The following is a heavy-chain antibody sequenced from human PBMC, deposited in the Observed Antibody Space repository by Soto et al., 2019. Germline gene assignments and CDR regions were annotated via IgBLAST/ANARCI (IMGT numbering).Heavy chain of an antibody. CDR2: IRSKANSYAT. D-gene: IGHD2-2*01. CDR3: ARVPDY. J-gene: IGHJ4*02. V-gene: IGHV3-73*01. CDR1: GFTFDDYG. Sequence: WGSLRLSCAASGFTFDDYGMSWVRQAPGKGLEWVGRIRSKANSYATAYAASVKGRFTISRDDSKNTAYLQMNSLRAEDTAVYYCARVPDYWGQGTLVTVSS.